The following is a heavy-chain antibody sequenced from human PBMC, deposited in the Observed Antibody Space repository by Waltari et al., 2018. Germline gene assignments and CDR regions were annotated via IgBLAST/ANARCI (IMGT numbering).Heavy chain of an antibody. J-gene: IGHJ4*02. CDR3: ARQRVDKVNDSSGYIDY. V-gene: IGHV4-39*01. CDR1: GGSISSSSYY. CDR2: IYYSGGP. Sequence: QLQLQESGPGLVKPSETLSLTCTVSGGSISSSSYYWGWIRQPPGKGLEWIGSIYYSGGPYYNPSLKVRVTISVDTSKNQFSLKLSSVTAADTAVYYCARQRVDKVNDSSGYIDYWGQGTLVTVSS. D-gene: IGHD3-22*01.